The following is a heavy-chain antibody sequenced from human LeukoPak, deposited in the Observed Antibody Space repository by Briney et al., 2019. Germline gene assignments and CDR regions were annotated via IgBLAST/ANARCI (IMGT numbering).Heavy chain of an antibody. Sequence: PGGSLRLSCVTSGVMFGNFGIHWVRQAPGKGLEWVTFIRCDGSTIYYRDSVKGRFTISRDNSKNRLYLQMNNLRADDTAVYHCAKAWGSYSSLLDSWGQGTLVIVSS. V-gene: IGHV3-30*02. CDR1: GVMFGNFG. CDR3: AKAWGSYSSLLDS. J-gene: IGHJ4*02. D-gene: IGHD6-13*01. CDR2: IRCDGSTI.